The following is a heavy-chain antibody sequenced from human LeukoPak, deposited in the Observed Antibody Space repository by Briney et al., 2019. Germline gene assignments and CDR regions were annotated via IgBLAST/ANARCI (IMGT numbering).Heavy chain of an antibody. J-gene: IGHJ4*02. CDR2: ISSTSSYI. Sequence: GGSLRLSCAASGFTFTSYSMNWVRQAPGKGLEWVSSISSTSSYIYYADSVKGRFTISRDNAKNSLFLQMNSLRAEDTAVYYCARDYYGDYFSDYWGQGTLVTISS. CDR3: ARDYYGDYFSDY. V-gene: IGHV3-21*01. CDR1: GFTFTSYS. D-gene: IGHD4-17*01.